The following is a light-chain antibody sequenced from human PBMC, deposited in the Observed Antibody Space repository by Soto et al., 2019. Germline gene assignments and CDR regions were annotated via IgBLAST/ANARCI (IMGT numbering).Light chain of an antibody. CDR3: QQYGSSSWT. J-gene: IGKJ1*01. CDR2: GAS. CDR1: QSVSSIY. Sequence: EIVWTQSPGTLSLSPGERATLSCRASQSVSSIYLAWYQHKPGQAPRLLIYGASSRATGIPHRFSGSGSGTDFTLTISRLEPEDFAVYYCQQYGSSSWTFGRGTTVEIK. V-gene: IGKV3-20*01.